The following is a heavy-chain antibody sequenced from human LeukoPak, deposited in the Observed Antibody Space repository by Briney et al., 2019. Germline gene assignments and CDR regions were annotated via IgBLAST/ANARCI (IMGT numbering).Heavy chain of an antibody. CDR2: ISSSSSTI. CDR3: ARDRVLGSGASVWFDP. CDR1: GFTFSSYG. Sequence: GGSLRLSCAASGFTFSSYGMNWVRQAPGKGLEWVSYISSSSSTIYYADSVKGRFTISRDNSKNMLYLQMNNLRAEDTAVYYCARDRVLGSGASVWFDPWGQGTLVTVSS. D-gene: IGHD2-15*01. V-gene: IGHV3-48*01. J-gene: IGHJ5*02.